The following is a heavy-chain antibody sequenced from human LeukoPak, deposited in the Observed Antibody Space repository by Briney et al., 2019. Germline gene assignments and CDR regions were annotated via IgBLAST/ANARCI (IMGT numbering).Heavy chain of an antibody. CDR1: GYTFTAYY. CDR2: INPNSGVT. J-gene: IGHJ4*02. CDR3: ARDLGVTVRPFSLFY. V-gene: IGHV1-2*02. Sequence: GASVKVSCKASGYTFTAYYMHWVRQAPGQGPEWVGWINPNSGVTNYAQKFQGRVIMTSDTSISTAYMEFSRLRSDDTAMYYCARDLGVTVRPFSLFYWGQGTLVTVSS. D-gene: IGHD6-6*01.